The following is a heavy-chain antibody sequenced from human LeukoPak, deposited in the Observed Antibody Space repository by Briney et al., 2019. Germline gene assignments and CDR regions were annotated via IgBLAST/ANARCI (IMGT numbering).Heavy chain of an antibody. D-gene: IGHD3-10*01. CDR1: GFTFSSYS. V-gene: IGHV3-21*01. CDR3: ARGRNYYGSGSYYNPNCDY. J-gene: IGHJ4*02. CDR2: ISSSSSYI. Sequence: KAGGSLRLSCAASGFTFSSYSMNWVRQAPGKGLEWVSSISSSSSYIYYADSVKGRFTISRDNAKNSLYLQMNSLRAEDTAVYYCARGRNYYGSGSYYNPNCDYWGQGTLVTVSS.